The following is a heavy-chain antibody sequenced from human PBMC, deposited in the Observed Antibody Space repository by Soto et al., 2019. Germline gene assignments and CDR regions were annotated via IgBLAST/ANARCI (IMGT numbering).Heavy chain of an antibody. D-gene: IGHD4-17*01. CDR1: AGSITSASYY. V-gene: IGHV4-31*03. J-gene: IGHJ5*02. Sequence: TLSLTCSVSAGSITSASYYWSWIRQHPGKGLEWIGYIFYNGNTYYTPSLKSRVSISIDTSKNQFSLKLRSVTAADTAVYLWARVPCGDYGWCGPSGQGPLVIVSS. CDR3: ARVPCGDYGWCGP. CDR2: IFYNGNT.